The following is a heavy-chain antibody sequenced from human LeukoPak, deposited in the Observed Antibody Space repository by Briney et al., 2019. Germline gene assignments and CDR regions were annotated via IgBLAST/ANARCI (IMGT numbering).Heavy chain of an antibody. CDR3: VKDLYYDNSGYYSGAFDY. D-gene: IGHD3-22*01. J-gene: IGHJ4*02. Sequence: GGSLRLSCSASGFTFKKYAMHWVRQAPGKGLEYVSAINSNGGRTYYADSVKGRFTISRDNSKNTLFLQMSSLRVEDTTVYYCVKDLYYDNSGYYSGAFDYWGQGTLVTVSS. CDR1: GFTFKKYA. CDR2: INSNGGRT. V-gene: IGHV3-64D*06.